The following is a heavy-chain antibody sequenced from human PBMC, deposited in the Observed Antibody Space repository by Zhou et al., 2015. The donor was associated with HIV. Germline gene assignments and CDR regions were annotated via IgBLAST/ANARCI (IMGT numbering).Heavy chain of an antibody. Sequence: QVQLVQSGAEVKKPGSSVNVSCKASGGTFSSYAISWVRQAPGQGLEWMGGIIPIFSTPKYAQKFQERVTITADESSNTAYLELSSLRSEDTAMYYCARRIYWETRRSSQEPFDSWGQGTLVTVSS. CDR2: IIPIFSTP. D-gene: IGHD6-6*01. J-gene: IGHJ4*02. V-gene: IGHV1-69*01. CDR1: GGTFSSYA. CDR3: ARRIYWETRRSSQEPFDS.